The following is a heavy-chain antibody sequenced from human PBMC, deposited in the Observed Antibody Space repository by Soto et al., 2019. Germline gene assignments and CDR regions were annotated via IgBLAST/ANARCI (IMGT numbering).Heavy chain of an antibody. CDR2: ISAYNGNT. Sequence: ASVKVSCKSSGYTFTSYGISWVRQAPGQGLEWMGWISAYNGNTNYAQKLQGRVTMTTDTSTSTAYMELRSLRSDDTAVYYCARLVRGVIGYYFDYWGQGTLVTLSS. J-gene: IGHJ4*02. D-gene: IGHD3-10*01. V-gene: IGHV1-18*04. CDR3: ARLVRGVIGYYFDY. CDR1: GYTFTSYG.